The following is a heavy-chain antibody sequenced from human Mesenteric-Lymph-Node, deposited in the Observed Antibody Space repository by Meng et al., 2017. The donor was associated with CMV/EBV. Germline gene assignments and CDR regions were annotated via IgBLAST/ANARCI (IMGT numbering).Heavy chain of an antibody. Sequence: GGSLRLSCAASGFTFSSYAMTWVRQAPGKGLEWVSAISGNGGSTYYANSVKGRFTISRDNSKNTLYLQMNSLRGEDTAVYYRARGYSGYDRPGLDYWGQGTLVTVSS. V-gene: IGHV3-23*01. D-gene: IGHD5-12*01. J-gene: IGHJ4*02. CDR2: ISGNGGST. CDR3: ARGYSGYDRPGLDY. CDR1: GFTFSSYA.